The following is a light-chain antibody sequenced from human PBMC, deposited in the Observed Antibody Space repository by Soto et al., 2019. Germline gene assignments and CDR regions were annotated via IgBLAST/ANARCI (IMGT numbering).Light chain of an antibody. J-gene: IGLJ2*01. CDR2: NDN. CDR3: AAWDGSLNHIL. Sequence: QSVLTQPPSASGTPGQGVAISCSGSSSNMGSNTVNWYQHLPGTAPKLLIYNDNQRPSWVPDRFFGSKSGTSASLAITGLQSEDEADYYCAAWDGSLNHILFGGGTKLTVL. CDR1: SSNMGSNT. V-gene: IGLV1-44*01.